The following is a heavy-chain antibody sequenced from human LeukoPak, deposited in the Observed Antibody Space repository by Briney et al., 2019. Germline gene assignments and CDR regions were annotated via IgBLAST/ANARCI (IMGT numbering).Heavy chain of an antibody. D-gene: IGHD3-22*01. CDR1: GGSFSGYY. CDR3: ARAAYYDSSGEIDY. Sequence: PSETLSLTCAVYGGSFSGYYWSWIRQPPGKGLEWIGEINHSGSTNYNPSLKSRVTISVDTSKNQFSLKLSSVTAADTAVYYCARAAYYDSSGEIDYWGQGTLVNVSS. J-gene: IGHJ4*02. CDR2: INHSGST. V-gene: IGHV4-34*01.